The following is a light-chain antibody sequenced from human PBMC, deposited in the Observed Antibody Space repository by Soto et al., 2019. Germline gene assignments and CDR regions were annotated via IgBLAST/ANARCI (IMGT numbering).Light chain of an antibody. CDR3: HHCGTSQCT. CDR1: QSISSY. V-gene: IGKV3-20*01. Sequence: EIVLTQSPGTLSLSPGERATLSCRASQSISSYLAWYQQKLGQAPRLLIYAASSRATGIPDTFSGSGSGTDFTLTIGRLEPEDFAVYYCHHCGTSQCTFGQGTKLEIK. CDR2: AAS. J-gene: IGKJ2*02.